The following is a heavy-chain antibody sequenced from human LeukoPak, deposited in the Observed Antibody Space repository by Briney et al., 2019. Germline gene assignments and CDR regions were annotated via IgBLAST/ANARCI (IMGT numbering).Heavy chain of an antibody. J-gene: IGHJ4*02. CDR2: IKQDGSEK. V-gene: IGHV3-7*01. D-gene: IGHD3-22*01. CDR1: GFTFSSYW. CDR3: AKEGGYYYDSSGYLDY. Sequence: GGSLRLSCAASGFTFSSYWMSWVRQAPGKGLEWVANIKQDGSEKYYVDSVKGRFTISRDNSKNTLYLQMNSLRAEDTAVYYCAKEGGYYYDSSGYLDYWGQGTLVTVSS.